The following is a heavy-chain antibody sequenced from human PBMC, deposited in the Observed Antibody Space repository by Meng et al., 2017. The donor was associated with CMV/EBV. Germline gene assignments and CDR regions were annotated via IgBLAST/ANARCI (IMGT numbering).Heavy chain of an antibody. CDR3: ARHSSMRLSCWFDP. CDR2: IYYSGST. J-gene: IGHJ5*02. V-gene: IGHV4-39*01. Sequence: LRLSCTVSGGSISSSSYYWGWIRQPPGKGLEWIGSIYYSGSTYYNPSLKSRVTISVDTSKNQFSLKLSSVTAADTAVYYCARHSSMRLSCWFDPWGQGTLVTVSS. CDR1: GGSISSSSYY. D-gene: IGHD3-16*02.